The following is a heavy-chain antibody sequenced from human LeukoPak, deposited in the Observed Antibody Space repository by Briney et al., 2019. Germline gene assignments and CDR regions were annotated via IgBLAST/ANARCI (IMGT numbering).Heavy chain of an antibody. CDR2: INPHSGGT. CDR1: GYTFTGYY. CDR3: ARGSGDYAAFDI. V-gene: IGHV1-2*02. D-gene: IGHD4-17*01. Sequence: ASVKVSCKASGYTFTGYYIHWVRQAPGQGLEWMGWINPHSGGTNYAQKFQGRVTMTRDTSISTAYMELSRLRSDDTAVYYCARGSGDYAAFDIWGQGTMVTVSS. J-gene: IGHJ3*02.